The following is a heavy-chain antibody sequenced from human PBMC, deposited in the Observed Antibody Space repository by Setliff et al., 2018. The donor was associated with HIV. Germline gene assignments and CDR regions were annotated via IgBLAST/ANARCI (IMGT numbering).Heavy chain of an antibody. D-gene: IGHD1-26*01. CDR2: ISSSSYI. Sequence: GGSLRLSCAASGFTFSSYSMNWVRQAPGKGLEWVSSISSSSYIYYADSVKGRFTISRDNAKNSLYLQMNSLRAEDTAVYYCARMGAKHAFDIWGQGTMVTVSS. J-gene: IGHJ3*02. V-gene: IGHV3-21*01. CDR1: GFTFSSYS. CDR3: ARMGAKHAFDI.